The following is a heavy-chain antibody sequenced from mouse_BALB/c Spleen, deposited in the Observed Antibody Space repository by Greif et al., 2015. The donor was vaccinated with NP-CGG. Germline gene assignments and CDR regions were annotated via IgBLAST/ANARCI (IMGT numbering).Heavy chain of an antibody. CDR1: GFNIKDTY. J-gene: IGHJ2*01. CDR3: ARGTTVVPYFDY. CDR2: IDPANGNT. D-gene: IGHD1-1*01. V-gene: IGHV14-3*02. Sequence: VQLQQSGAELVKPGASVKLSCTASGFNIKDTYMHWVKQRPEQGLEWIGRIDPANGNTKYDPKFQGKATITADTSSNTAYLQLSSLTSEDTAVYYCARGTTVVPYFDYWGQGTTLTVSS.